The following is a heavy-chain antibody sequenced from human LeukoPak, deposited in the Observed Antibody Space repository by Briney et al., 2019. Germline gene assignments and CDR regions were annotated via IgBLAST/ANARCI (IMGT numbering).Heavy chain of an antibody. V-gene: IGHV5-51*01. CDR1: GYSFPSYW. CDR2: IYPRDSET. Sequence: GESLKISCKGSGYSFPSYWIAWVRQVPGKGLEWMGIIYPRDSETRYSPSFQGRVTISADKSISTAYLQWNSLKASDTAMYHCARAPDNSGYYYFLQHWGQGTLVTVSS. D-gene: IGHD3-22*01. CDR3: ARAPDNSGYYYFLQH. J-gene: IGHJ1*01.